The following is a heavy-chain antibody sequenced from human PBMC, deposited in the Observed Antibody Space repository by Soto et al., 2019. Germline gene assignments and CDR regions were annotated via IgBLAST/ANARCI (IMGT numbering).Heavy chain of an antibody. CDR2: TNAGNSNT. J-gene: IGHJ3*01. CDR3: ARGYDYIWGSYRSDAFDV. D-gene: IGHD3-16*02. CDR1: GYTFTNNA. Sequence: QVHLVQSGAEVKKPGASVKVSCKATGYTFTNNAIHWVRQAPGQRLEWMGWTNAGNSNTEYSQKFQGRIMMTKDTSASTAYMELSSLTSEDTAVYHCARGYDYIWGSYRSDAFDVWGQGTMVTVSS. V-gene: IGHV1-3*01.